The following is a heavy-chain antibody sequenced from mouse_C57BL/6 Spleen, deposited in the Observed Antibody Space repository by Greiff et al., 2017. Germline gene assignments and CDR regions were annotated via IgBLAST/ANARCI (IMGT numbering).Heavy chain of an antibody. CDR3: AREGSDSPWFAY. V-gene: IGHV5-16*01. D-gene: IGHD2-12*01. CDR2: INYDGSST. J-gene: IGHJ3*01. CDR1: GFTFSDYY. Sequence: VKLVESEGGLVQPGSSMKLSCTASGFTFSDYYMAWVRQVPEKGLEWVANINYDGSSTYYLDSLKSRFIISRDNAKNILYLQMSSLKSEDTATYYCAREGSDSPWFAYWGQGTLVTVSA.